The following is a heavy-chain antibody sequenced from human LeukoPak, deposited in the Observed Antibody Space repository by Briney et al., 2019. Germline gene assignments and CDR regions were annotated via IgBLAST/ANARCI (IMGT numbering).Heavy chain of an antibody. D-gene: IGHD5/OR15-5a*01. Sequence: SETLSLTCTVYGGSISSGGYYWSWIRQPPGKGLEWIGYIYHSGSTYYNPSLKSRVTISVDRSKNQFSLKLSSVTAADTAVYYCARESTNYYMDVWGKGTTVTVSS. J-gene: IGHJ6*03. CDR1: GGSISSGGYY. V-gene: IGHV4-30-2*01. CDR2: IYHSGST. CDR3: ARESTNYYMDV.